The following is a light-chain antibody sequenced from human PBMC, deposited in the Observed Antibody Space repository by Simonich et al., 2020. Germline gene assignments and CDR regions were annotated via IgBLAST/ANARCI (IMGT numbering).Light chain of an antibody. CDR2: DVR. CDR3: SSYTSSSTWV. J-gene: IGLJ3*02. V-gene: IGLV2-14*01. Sequence: QSALTQPASVSGSPGQSITISCTGTSSDVGGYNYVSWYQQHPGKAPKLMIYDVRKRPSGVSNRFSGSKSGNTASLTISALQAEDEADYYCSSYTSSSTWVFGGGTKLTVL. CDR1: SSDVGGYNY.